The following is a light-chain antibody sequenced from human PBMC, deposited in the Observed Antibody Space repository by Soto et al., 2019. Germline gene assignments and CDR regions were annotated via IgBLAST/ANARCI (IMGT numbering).Light chain of an antibody. CDR3: SSYTSSSTYV. CDR1: SSDVGTYNY. V-gene: IGLV2-14*01. CDR2: EVS. J-gene: IGLJ1*01. Sequence: QSALTQPASVSGSPGQSITISCTGISSDVGTYNYVSWYQQHPGKAPKLLIYEVSYRPSGVSDRFSGSESGNTASLTISGLQAEDEADYYCSSYTSSSTYVFGTGTKVTVL.